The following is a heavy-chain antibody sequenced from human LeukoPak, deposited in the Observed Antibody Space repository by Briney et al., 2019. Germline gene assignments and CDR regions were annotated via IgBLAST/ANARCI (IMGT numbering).Heavy chain of an antibody. CDR3: ARGRAPYYYDSSGYYLRAIDY. Sequence: ASVKVSCKASGYTFTSYGISWVRQAPGQGLEWMGWISAYNGNTNYAQKLQGRVTMTTDTSTSTAYMELRSLRSDDTGVYYCARGRAPYYYDSSGYYLRAIDYWGQGTLVTVSS. J-gene: IGHJ4*02. V-gene: IGHV1-18*01. CDR2: ISAYNGNT. CDR1: GYTFTSYG. D-gene: IGHD3-22*01.